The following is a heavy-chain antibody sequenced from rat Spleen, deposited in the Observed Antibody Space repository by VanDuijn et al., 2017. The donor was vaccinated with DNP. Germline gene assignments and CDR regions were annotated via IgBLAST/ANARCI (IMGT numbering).Heavy chain of an antibody. V-gene: IGHV4-2*01. CDR3: ARGPNYGGYADYFDY. J-gene: IGHJ2*01. Sequence: EVKLVESGGGLVQPGRSLKLSCAASGFNFYDYWMGWVRQAPGKGLEWIGQINKDSSAIAYIPSLKDKFTISRDNDQNTLHLQMSNLGSEDTAFYYCARGPNYGGYADYFDYWGQGVMVTVSS. D-gene: IGHD1-11*01. CDR2: INKDSSAI. CDR1: GFNFYDYW.